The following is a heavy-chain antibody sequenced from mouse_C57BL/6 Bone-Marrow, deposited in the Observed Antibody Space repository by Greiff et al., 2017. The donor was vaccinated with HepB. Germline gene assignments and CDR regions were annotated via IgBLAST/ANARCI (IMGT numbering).Heavy chain of an antibody. CDR2: IYYSGTI. D-gene: IGHD1-1*01. Sequence: VQLKESGPGLVKPSQTVFLTCTVTGISITTGNYRWSWIRQFPGNKLEWIGYIYYSGTITYNPSLTSRTTITRDTPKNQFFLEMNSLTAEDTATYYCARELDDGHYFDYWGQGTTLTVSS. V-gene: IGHV3-5*01. CDR1: GISITTGNYR. CDR3: ARELDDGHYFDY. J-gene: IGHJ2*01.